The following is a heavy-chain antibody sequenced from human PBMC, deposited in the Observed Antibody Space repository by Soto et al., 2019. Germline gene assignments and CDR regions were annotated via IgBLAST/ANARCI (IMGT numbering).Heavy chain of an antibody. CDR3: AADRTYGGGDCYVD. Sequence: ASLKVSCKASGYTFITYGVSWVRQAPGQGLEWMGWISAYNGDTNYAQNLQGRVTMTTDTSTTTAYMELRSLRSDDTAVYYCAADRTYGGGDCYVDWGQGTLVTVSS. CDR2: ISAYNGDT. J-gene: IGHJ4*02. D-gene: IGHD2-21*02. CDR1: GYTFITYG. V-gene: IGHV1-18*01.